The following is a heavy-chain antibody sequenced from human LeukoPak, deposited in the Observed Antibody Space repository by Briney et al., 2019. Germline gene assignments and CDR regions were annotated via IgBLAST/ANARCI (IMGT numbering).Heavy chain of an antibody. J-gene: IGHJ5*02. CDR2: INQDGSEK. V-gene: IGHV3-7*01. CDR3: ARDLGQYYDTSDNWFDP. D-gene: IGHD3-22*01. CDR1: GFTFSSYW. Sequence: GGSLRLSCAASGFTFSSYWMSWVRQAPGKGLEWVANINQDGSEKYYVDSVKGRFTISRDNAQNTLNLQMNSLRAEDTAVYYCARDLGQYYDTSDNWFDPWGQGTLVTVSS.